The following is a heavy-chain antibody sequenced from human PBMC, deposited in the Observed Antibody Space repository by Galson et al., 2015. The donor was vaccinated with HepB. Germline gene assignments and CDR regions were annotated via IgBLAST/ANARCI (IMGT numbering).Heavy chain of an antibody. J-gene: IGHJ4*02. V-gene: IGHV1-69*06. CDR3: ARDVGPHDYGDYASLPDY. CDR1: GGTFSSYA. Sequence: SVKVSCKASGGTFSSYAISWVRQAPGQGLEWMGGIIPIFGTANYAQKFQGRVTITADKSTSTAYMELSSLRSEDTAVYYCARDVGPHDYGDYASLPDYWGQGTLVTVSS. CDR2: IIPIFGTA. D-gene: IGHD4-17*01.